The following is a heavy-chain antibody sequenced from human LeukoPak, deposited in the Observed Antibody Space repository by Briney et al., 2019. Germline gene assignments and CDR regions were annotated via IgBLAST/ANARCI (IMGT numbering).Heavy chain of an antibody. J-gene: IGHJ4*02. Sequence: GGSLRLSCAASGFTFSSYWMHWVRQAPGNGLVWVSRINSDGSSTSYADSVKGRFTISRDNAKNTLYLQMNSLRAEDTAVYYCASDYGGNHDYWGQGTLVTVSS. CDR3: ASDYGGNHDY. CDR1: GFTFSSYW. CDR2: INSDGSST. V-gene: IGHV3-74*01. D-gene: IGHD4-23*01.